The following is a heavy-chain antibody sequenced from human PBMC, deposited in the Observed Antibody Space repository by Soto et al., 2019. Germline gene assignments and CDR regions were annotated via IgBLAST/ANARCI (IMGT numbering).Heavy chain of an antibody. CDR3: VRDGTRTLRDWFDP. D-gene: IGHD1-1*01. V-gene: IGHV4-4*07. Sequence: PSETLSLTCTVSGASISGYYWSWIRKSAGKGLEWIGRIYATGTTDYNPSLKSRVMMSVDTSKKQFSLRLRSVTAADTAVYYCVRDGTRTLRDWFDPWGQGISVTVSS. CDR2: IYATGTT. CDR1: GASISGYY. J-gene: IGHJ5*02.